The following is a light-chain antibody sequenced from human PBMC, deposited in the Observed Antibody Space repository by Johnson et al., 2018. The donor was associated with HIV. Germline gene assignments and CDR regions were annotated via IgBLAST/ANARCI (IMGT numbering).Light chain of an antibody. CDR3: GTWDTSLNAFV. CDR2: ENN. CDR1: SSDMGNYA. V-gene: IGLV1-51*02. J-gene: IGLJ1*01. Sequence: HSVLTQPPSMSAAPGQKVTISCSGSSSDMGNYAVSWYQQLPGTAPKLLIYENNNRPSGIPDRFSGSKSGTSATLGITGLQTGAEADYYCGTWDTSLNAFVLGTGTSVIVL.